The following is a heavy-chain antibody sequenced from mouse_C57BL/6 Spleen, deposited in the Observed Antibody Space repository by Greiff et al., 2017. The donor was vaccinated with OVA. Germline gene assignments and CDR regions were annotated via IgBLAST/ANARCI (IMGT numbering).Heavy chain of an antibody. Sequence: QVQLQQPGAELVMPGASVKLSCKASGYTFTSYWMHWVKQRPGQGLEWIGEIDPSDSYTNYNQKFKGKSTLTVDKSSSTAYMQLSSLTSEDSAVDYCARWGYDGYLDYWGQGTTLTVSS. CDR2: IDPSDSYT. CDR3: ARWGYDGYLDY. CDR1: GYTFTSYW. V-gene: IGHV1-69*01. D-gene: IGHD2-3*01. J-gene: IGHJ2*01.